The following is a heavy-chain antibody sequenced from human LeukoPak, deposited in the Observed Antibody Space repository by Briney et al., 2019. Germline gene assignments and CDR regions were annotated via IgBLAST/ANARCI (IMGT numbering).Heavy chain of an antibody. V-gene: IGHV1-18*01. J-gene: IGHJ6*03. Sequence: ASVKVSCKASGYTFTSYGISWVRQAPGQGLEWMGWISAYNGNTNYAQKLQGRVTMTTDTSTSTAYMELRSLRSDDTAVYYCARVRTGFGESYYYYMDVWGKGTTVTISS. CDR3: ARVRTGFGESYYYYMDV. CDR1: GYTFTSYG. CDR2: ISAYNGNT. D-gene: IGHD3-10*01.